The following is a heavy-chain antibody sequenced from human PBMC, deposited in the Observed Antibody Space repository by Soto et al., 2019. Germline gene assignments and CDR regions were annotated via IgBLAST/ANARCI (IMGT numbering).Heavy chain of an antibody. CDR3: ARFPYDSSANVDY. Sequence: WASVKVSCKASGYTFTSYDINWVRQATGQGLEWMGWMNPNSGNTGYAQKFQGRVTMPRNTSISTAYMELSSLRSEDTAVYYCARFPYDSSANVDYWGQGTLVTVSS. D-gene: IGHD3-22*01. CDR2: MNPNSGNT. J-gene: IGHJ4*02. CDR1: GYTFTSYD. V-gene: IGHV1-8*01.